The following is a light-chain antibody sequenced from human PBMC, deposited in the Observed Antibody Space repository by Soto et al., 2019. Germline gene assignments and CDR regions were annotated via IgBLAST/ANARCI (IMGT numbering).Light chain of an antibody. Sequence: EIVMTQSPATLSVSPGERATLSCRASQSVSNNLAWYQQKAGQAPRLLIYGASTRATGIPARFSGSGSGTEFTLTNTGLQSENFVGSYDQQYNNWPPWTFGQGTKVEI. CDR2: GAS. CDR3: QQYNNWPPWT. V-gene: IGKV3-15*01. J-gene: IGKJ1*01. CDR1: QSVSNN.